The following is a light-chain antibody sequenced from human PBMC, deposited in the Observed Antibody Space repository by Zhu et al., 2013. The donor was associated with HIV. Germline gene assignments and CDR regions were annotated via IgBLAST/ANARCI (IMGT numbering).Light chain of an antibody. V-gene: IGKV2-28*01. J-gene: IGKJ1*01. CDR1: QSLLHSNGYNF. CDR2: LGS. Sequence: DIVMTQSPLSLPVTPGEPASISCRSSQSLLHSNGYNFLDWYLQKPGQSPQLLIYLGSNRASGVPDRFSGSGSGTDFTLTISRLEPEDFAVYYCQQYGSSPGTFGQGTKVEIK. CDR3: QQYGSSPGT.